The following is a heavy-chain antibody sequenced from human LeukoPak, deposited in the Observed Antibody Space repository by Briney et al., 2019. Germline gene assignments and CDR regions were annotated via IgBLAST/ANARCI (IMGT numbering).Heavy chain of an antibody. J-gene: IGHJ4*02. CDR2: ISGGGGST. V-gene: IGHV3-23*01. CDR1: GFTFSSYV. CDR3: TTGLLGIAAAGTARIDY. D-gene: IGHD6-13*01. Sequence: GGSLRLSCAASGFTFSSYVMNWVRQAPGKGLEVVSVISGGGGSTYYADSVKGRLTISRDNSKNTLYLQMNSLKTEDTAVYYCTTGLLGIAAAGTARIDYWGQGTLVTVSS.